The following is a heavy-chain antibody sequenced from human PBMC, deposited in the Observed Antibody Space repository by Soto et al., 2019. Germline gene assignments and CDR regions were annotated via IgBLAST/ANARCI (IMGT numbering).Heavy chain of an antibody. J-gene: IGHJ4*02. D-gene: IGHD6-13*01. CDR2: IHHSGST. CDR3: AREAAAATRGDFDY. CDR1: GGSFTGYY. V-gene: IGHV4-34*01. Sequence: SETLSLTCAVYGGSFTGYYWSWIRQPPGKGLEWIGGIHHSGSTHYNPPLKSRVTMSLDTSKNQFSLKVRSVTAADTAVYYCAREAAAATRGDFDYWGQGTLGTVSS.